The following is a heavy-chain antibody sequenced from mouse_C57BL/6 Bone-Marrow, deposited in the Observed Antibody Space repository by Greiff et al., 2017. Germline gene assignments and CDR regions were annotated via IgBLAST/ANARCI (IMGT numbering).Heavy chain of an antibody. CDR3: ARWGHGNYWYFDV. CDR2: IDPSDRYT. Sequence: QVQLQQPGAELVMPGASVKLSCKASGYTFTSSWMHWVKQRPGPGLEWIGQIDPSDRYTNYNQKFKGKSTLTVDKSSSTAYMQLSSLTSGDSEVYYCARWGHGNYWYFDVWGTGTTVTVSS. J-gene: IGHJ1*03. D-gene: IGHD2-1*01. V-gene: IGHV1-69*01. CDR1: GYTFTSSW.